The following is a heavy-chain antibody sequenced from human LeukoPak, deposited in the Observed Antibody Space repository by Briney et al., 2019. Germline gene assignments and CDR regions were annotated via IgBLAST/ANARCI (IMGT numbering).Heavy chain of an antibody. J-gene: IGHJ5*02. Sequence: KSSETLSLTCTVYGGSIGSYSWNWIRQPPGKGLEWIGYIYDTGSTNYNPSLKSRVTISVDRSKNQFSLKLNSVTSADTAVYYCAGSSGWYLLGFDPWGQGTLVTVSS. CDR3: AGSSGWYLLGFDP. D-gene: IGHD6-19*01. V-gene: IGHV4-59*01. CDR1: GGSIGSYS. CDR2: IYDTGST.